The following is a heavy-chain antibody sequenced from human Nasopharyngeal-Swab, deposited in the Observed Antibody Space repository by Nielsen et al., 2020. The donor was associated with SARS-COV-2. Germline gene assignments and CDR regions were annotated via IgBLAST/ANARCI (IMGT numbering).Heavy chain of an antibody. CDR3: ARGGSYLTGPADY. Sequence: VRQAPGQGLEWMGWISAYNGNTNYAQKLQDRVTMTTDTSTSTAYMELRSLRSDDTAVYYCARGGSYLTGPADYWGQGTLVTVSS. J-gene: IGHJ4*02. V-gene: IGHV1-18*01. CDR2: ISAYNGNT. D-gene: IGHD1-26*01.